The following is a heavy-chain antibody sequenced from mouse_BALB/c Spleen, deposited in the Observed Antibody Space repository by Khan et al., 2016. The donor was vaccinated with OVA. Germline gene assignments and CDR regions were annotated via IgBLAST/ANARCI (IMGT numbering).Heavy chain of an antibody. CDR1: GFNIKDTY. Sequence: EVQLQQSGAELVKPGASVKLSCTASGFNIKDTYMHWVKQRPEQGLEWIGRIDPANGNTKYDPKFQGKATITADTSSNTAYLQLSILTSEDTAGDYWASLRNYYAMDYWGQGTSVTVSS. D-gene: IGHD1-1*01. CDR3: ASLRNYYAMDY. J-gene: IGHJ4*01. CDR2: IDPANGNT. V-gene: IGHV14-3*02.